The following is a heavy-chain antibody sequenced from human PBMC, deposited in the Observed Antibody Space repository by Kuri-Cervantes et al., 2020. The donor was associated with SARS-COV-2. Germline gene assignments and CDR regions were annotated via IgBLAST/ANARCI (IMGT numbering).Heavy chain of an antibody. D-gene: IGHD1-26*01. CDR1: GFTFSSYS. CDR3: AGELLWGDFDY. V-gene: IGHV3-21*01. Sequence: GGSLRLSCAASGFTFSSYSMNWVRQAPGKGLEWVSSISSSSSYIYYADSVKGRFTISRDNSKNTLYLQMNSLRAEDTAVYYCAGELLWGDFDYWGQGTLVTVSS. CDR2: ISSSSSYI. J-gene: IGHJ4*02.